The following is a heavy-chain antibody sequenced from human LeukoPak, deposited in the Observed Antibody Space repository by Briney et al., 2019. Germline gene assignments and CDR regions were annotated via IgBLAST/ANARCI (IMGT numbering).Heavy chain of an antibody. CDR1: GGSISSGSYY. CDR3: VRGIYCSSTSCQVSGYMDV. Sequence: PSQTLSLTCTVSGGSISSGSYYWSWIRQPAGKGLEWIGLIYASGSTNYNPSLKSRVTISVDTSKNQFSLKLSSVTAADTAVYYCVRGIYCSSTSCQVSGYMDVWGKGTTVTVSS. J-gene: IGHJ6*03. V-gene: IGHV4-61*02. CDR2: IYASGST. D-gene: IGHD2-2*01.